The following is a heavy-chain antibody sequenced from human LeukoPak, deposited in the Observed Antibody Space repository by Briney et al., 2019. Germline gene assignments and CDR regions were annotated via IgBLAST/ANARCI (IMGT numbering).Heavy chain of an antibody. CDR1: GGSFSGYY. CDR3: ARRHYDLWSGYWPDQAFDI. J-gene: IGHJ3*02. CDR2: INHSGST. Sequence: PSETLSLTCAVYGGSFSGYYWSWIRQPPGKGLEWIGEINHSGSTNYNPSLKSRVTISVDTSKNQFSLKLSSVTAADTAVYYCARRHYDLWSGYWPDQAFDIWGQGTMVTVSS. V-gene: IGHV4-34*01. D-gene: IGHD3-3*01.